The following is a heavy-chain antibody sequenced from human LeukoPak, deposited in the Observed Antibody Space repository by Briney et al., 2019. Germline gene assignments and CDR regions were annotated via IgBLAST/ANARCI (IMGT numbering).Heavy chain of an antibody. V-gene: IGHV1-18*01. Sequence: ASVKVSCKASGYTFTSYYMHWVRQAPGQGLEWMGWISAYNGNTNYAQKLQGRVTMTTDTSTSTAYMELRSLRSDDTAVYYCARRRQWLVRNWFDPWGQGTLVTVSS. D-gene: IGHD6-19*01. CDR2: ISAYNGNT. CDR1: GYTFTSYY. J-gene: IGHJ5*02. CDR3: ARRRQWLVRNWFDP.